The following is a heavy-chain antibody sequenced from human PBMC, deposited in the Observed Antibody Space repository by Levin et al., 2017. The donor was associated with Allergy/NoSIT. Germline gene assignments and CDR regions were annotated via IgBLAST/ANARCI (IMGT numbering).Heavy chain of an antibody. V-gene: IGHV3-30*18. CDR3: AKAGGDYTRGDYYGMDV. CDR1: GFTFSSYG. Sequence: GGSLRLSCAASGFTFSSYGMHWVRQAPGKGLEWVAVISYDGSNKYYSDSVKGRFTISRDNSQNTLYLQMNSLRAEDTAVYYCAKAGGDYTRGDYYGMDVWGQGTTVTVSS. D-gene: IGHD4-17*01. J-gene: IGHJ6*02. CDR2: ISYDGSNK.